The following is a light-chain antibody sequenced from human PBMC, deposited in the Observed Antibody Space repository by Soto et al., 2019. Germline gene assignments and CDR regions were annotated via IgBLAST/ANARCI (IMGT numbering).Light chain of an antibody. CDR3: ATCEDNLTARV. V-gene: IGLV1-47*01. J-gene: IGLJ3*02. CDR2: RNN. CDR1: SSNIGSNY. Sequence: QSVLIQPPSASGTPGQRVTISCSGSSSNIGSNYVYWFQQLPGAAPKLLIYRNNQRPSGVPDRFSGSKAGPSASLAISGLRSEDEADYYCATCEDNLTARVFGGGTKVTVL.